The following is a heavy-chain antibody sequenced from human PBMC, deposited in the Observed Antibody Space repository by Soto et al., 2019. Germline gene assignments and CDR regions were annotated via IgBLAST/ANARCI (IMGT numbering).Heavy chain of an antibody. V-gene: IGHV4-59*08. CDR3: ERHHGYCFDF. CDR2: IYYSGST. J-gene: IGHJ4*02. CDR1: GGSISSYY. D-gene: IGHD2-15*01. Sequence: SETLSLSCTVSGGSISSYYWSWIRQPPGKGLEWIGYIYYSGSTNYNPSLESRVTISVDTSKNQFSLKLSSVTAADTAVYYCERHHGYCFDFWGQGSLVIGSA.